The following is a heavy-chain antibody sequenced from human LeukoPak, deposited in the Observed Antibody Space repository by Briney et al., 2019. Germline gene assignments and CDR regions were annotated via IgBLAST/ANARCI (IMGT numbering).Heavy chain of an antibody. Sequence: ASVKVSCKASGYTFTSYYMHWVRQAPGQGPEWMGIINPSGGSTSYAQKFQGRVTMTRDTSTSTVYMELSSLRSEDTAVYYCARESSAYDILTGISRVPYYFDYWGQGTLVTVSS. D-gene: IGHD3-9*01. CDR2: INPSGGST. CDR3: ARESSAYDILTGISRVPYYFDY. V-gene: IGHV1-46*01. CDR1: GYTFTSYY. J-gene: IGHJ4*02.